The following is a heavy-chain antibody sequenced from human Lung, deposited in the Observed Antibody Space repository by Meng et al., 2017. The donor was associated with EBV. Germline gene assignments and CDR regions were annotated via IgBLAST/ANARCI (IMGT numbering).Heavy chain of an antibody. CDR3: ASASYGSGSPLGESWFDP. Sequence: VQLQESGPGLVKPLQALYLTWTVSGGSISSGGYYWSWIRQHPGKGLEWIGYIHSSGSTYYNPSLRSRLTISVDTSKNQFSLKLSSVTAADTAVYYCASASYGSGSPLGESWFDPWGQGTLVTVSS. J-gene: IGHJ5*02. V-gene: IGHV4-31*02. CDR2: IHSSGST. CDR1: GGSISSGGYY. D-gene: IGHD3-10*01.